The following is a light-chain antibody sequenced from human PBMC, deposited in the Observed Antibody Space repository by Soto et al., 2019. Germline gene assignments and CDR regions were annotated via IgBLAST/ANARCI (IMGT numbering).Light chain of an antibody. V-gene: IGLV1-51*01. CDR2: DNN. CDR3: GTWDSSLSASV. Sequence: QSVLTQPPSVSAAPGQTVTISCSGSSSNIGINYVSWYQQLPGTAPKLLIYDNNKRPSGIPDRFSGSKSGTSATLGITGLQTGDEADYYCGTWDSSLSASVFATGTKVTVL. CDR1: SSNIGINY. J-gene: IGLJ1*01.